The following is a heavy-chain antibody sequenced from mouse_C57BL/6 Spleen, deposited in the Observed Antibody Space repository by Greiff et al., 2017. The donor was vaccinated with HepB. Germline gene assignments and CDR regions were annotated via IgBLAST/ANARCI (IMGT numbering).Heavy chain of an antibody. CDR3: TPELGRYFDV. Sequence: EVKLQQSGAELVRPGASVKLSCTASGFNIKDDYMHWVKQRPEQGLEWIGWIDPENGDTEYASKFQGKATITADTSSNTAYLQLSSLTSEDTAVYYCTPELGRYFDVWGTGTTVTVSS. J-gene: IGHJ1*03. V-gene: IGHV14-4*01. CDR1: GFNIKDDY. D-gene: IGHD4-1*01. CDR2: IDPENGDT.